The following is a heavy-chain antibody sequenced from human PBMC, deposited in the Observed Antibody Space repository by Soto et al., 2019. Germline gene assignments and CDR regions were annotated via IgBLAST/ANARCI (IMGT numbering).Heavy chain of an antibody. CDR3: ARDVVAAISSKDWFDP. CDR1: GYTFTSYY. Sequence: QVQLVQSEAEVKKPGASVKVSCKASGYTFTSYYMHWVRQAPGQGLEWMGIINPSGGSTSYAQKFQGRVTMTRDTSTSTVYMELSSLRSEDTAVYYCARDVVAAISSKDWFDPWGQGTLVTVSS. D-gene: IGHD2-15*01. CDR2: INPSGGST. J-gene: IGHJ5*02. V-gene: IGHV1-46*01.